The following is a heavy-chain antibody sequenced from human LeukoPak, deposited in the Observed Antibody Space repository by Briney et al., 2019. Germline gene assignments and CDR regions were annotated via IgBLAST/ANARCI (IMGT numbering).Heavy chain of an antibody. CDR1: GFTFSSYG. D-gene: IGHD1-26*01. J-gene: IGHJ3*02. Sequence: GGTLRLSCAASGFTFSSYGMHWVRQAPGKGLEWVAFIRYDGSNKYYADSVKGRFTISRDNSKNTLYLQMNSLRAEDTAVYYCARDPTLFSGSYFNDAFDIWGQGTMVTVSS. V-gene: IGHV3-30*02. CDR3: ARDPTLFSGSYFNDAFDI. CDR2: IRYDGSNK.